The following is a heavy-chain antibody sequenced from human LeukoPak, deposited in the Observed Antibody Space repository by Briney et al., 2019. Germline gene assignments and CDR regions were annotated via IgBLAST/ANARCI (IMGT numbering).Heavy chain of an antibody. CDR2: IIPIFGTA. CDR3: ARGELLWFGELCPWFDP. Sequence: SVKVSCKASGGTLSSYAISWVRQASGQGLEWMGGIIPIFGTANYAQKFQGRVTITADESTSTAYMELSSLRSEDTAVYYCARGELLWFGELCPWFDPWGQGTLVTVSS. V-gene: IGHV1-69*13. J-gene: IGHJ5*02. CDR1: GGTLSSYA. D-gene: IGHD3-10*01.